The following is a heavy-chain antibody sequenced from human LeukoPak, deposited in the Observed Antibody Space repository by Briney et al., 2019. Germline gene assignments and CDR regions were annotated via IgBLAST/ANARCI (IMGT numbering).Heavy chain of an antibody. Sequence: ASVKVSCKASGYTFTGYYMHWVRQAPGQGLEWMGWINPNSGGTNYAQKFQGWVTMTRDTSISTAYMELSRLRSDDTAVYYCARAPASDTAMVDGYYFDYWGQGTLVTVSS. CDR1: GYTFTGYY. D-gene: IGHD5-18*01. V-gene: IGHV1-2*04. CDR3: ARAPASDTAMVDGYYFDY. J-gene: IGHJ4*02. CDR2: INPNSGGT.